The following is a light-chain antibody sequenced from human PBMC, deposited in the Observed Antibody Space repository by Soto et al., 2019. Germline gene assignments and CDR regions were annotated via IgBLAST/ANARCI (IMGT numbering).Light chain of an antibody. V-gene: IGKV1-33*01. Sequence: DIQMTQSPSSLSASVGDRVTITCQASQDIINCLNWYQQKPGKAPKLLIYDASTLKTGVSSRFSGSGSGADFTFTISSLQPEDIATYYCQQCGYLPLTFGGGTKVELK. CDR3: QQCGYLPLT. CDR2: DAS. CDR1: QDIINC. J-gene: IGKJ4*01.